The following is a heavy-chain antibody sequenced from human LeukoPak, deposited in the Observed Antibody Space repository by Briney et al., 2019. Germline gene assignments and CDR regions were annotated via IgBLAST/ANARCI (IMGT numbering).Heavy chain of an antibody. CDR3: ARVRTGTKLDY. CDR2: INPSGDST. V-gene: IGHV1-46*01. J-gene: IGHJ4*02. CDR1: GYTFTSYY. D-gene: IGHD1-7*01. Sequence: ASVKVSCKASGYTFTSYYMHWVRQAPGQGLEWMGIINPSGDSTGYAQKFQGRVTMTRDRSTSTVYMELSSMTYEDTAVYDCARVRTGTKLDYWGQGTLVTVSS.